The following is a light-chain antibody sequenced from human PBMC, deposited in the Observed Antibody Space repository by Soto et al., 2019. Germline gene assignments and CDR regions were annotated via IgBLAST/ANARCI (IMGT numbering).Light chain of an antibody. J-gene: IGKJ4*01. CDR3: QQYGSSPLLT. CDR1: QSVSSSY. Sequence: EIVLTQSPGTLSLSPRERATLSCRASQSVSSSYLAWYQQKPGQAPRLLIYGASSRATGIPDRFSGSGSGTDFTLTISRLEPDDFAVYYCQQYGSSPLLTFGGGTKVDIK. V-gene: IGKV3-20*01. CDR2: GAS.